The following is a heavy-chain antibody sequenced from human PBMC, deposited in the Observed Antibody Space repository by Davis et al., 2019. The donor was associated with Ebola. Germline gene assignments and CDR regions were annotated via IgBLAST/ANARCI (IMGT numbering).Heavy chain of an antibody. D-gene: IGHD2/OR15-2a*01. CDR3: VKDSSNIWFDI. CDR2: FGTGGDT. Sequence: GGSLRLSCETSGFIFRNYVMSWVRQAPGKGLEWVSTFGTGGDTYYADSVKGRFAISRDNSRGTLYLQMNSLRVKDSAIYYCVKDSSNIWFDIWGQGTLVTVSS. CDR1: GFIFRNYV. V-gene: IGHV3-23*01. J-gene: IGHJ3*02.